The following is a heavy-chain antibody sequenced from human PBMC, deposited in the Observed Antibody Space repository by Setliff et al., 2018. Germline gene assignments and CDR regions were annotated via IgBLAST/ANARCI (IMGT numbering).Heavy chain of an antibody. V-gene: IGHV3-7*01. Sequence: PGGSLRLSCAVSGLTFSSYWLTWVRQAPGKGLEWVANINEDGSERYYVDSVKGRFTISRDNAKNSLDLQMNDLRAEDTALYYCVITSPWGWFDPRGQGTLVTVSS. J-gene: IGHJ5*02. D-gene: IGHD3-22*01. CDR3: VITSPWGWFDP. CDR1: GLTFSSYW. CDR2: INEDGSER.